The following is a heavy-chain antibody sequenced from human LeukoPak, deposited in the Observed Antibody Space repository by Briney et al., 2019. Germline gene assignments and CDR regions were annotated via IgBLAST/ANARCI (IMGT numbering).Heavy chain of an antibody. CDR1: GGSISSYY. CDR2: IYYSGST. J-gene: IGHJ4*02. CDR3: ARARSGYLPFDY. V-gene: IGHV4-59*01. Sequence: SETLSLTCTVSGGSISSYYWSWIRQPPGKGLEWIGYIYYSGSTNYNPSLKSRVTISVDMSKNQFSLKLSSVTAADTAVYYCARARSGYLPFDYWGQGTLVTVSS. D-gene: IGHD3-22*01.